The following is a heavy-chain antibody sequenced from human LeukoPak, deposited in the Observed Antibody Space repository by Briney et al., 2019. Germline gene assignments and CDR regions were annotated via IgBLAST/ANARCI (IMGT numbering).Heavy chain of an antibody. V-gene: IGHV3-7*01. CDR1: EFTSSAFW. CDR2: INKDGTEK. Sequence: GGSLRLSCAASEFTSSAFWMTWVRRPRRKGLEWVANINKDGTEKEYVDSVKGRFSIFRDNAKNSVFLQMNSLRAEDTAVYYCAIFAGAVPGNLLLWGKGTTVIVSA. D-gene: IGHD2-8*02. CDR3: AIFAGAVPGNLLL. J-gene: IGHJ6*04.